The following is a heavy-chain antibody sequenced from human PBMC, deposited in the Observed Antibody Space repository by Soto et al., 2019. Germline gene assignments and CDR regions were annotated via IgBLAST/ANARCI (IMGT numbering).Heavy chain of an antibody. V-gene: IGHV1-18*01. D-gene: IGHD4-4*01. CDR3: ARDYGNTGGMDV. CDR2: ISAYNGQT. J-gene: IGHJ6*02. CDR1: GYTFAIYG. Sequence: ASVKVSCKASGYTFAIYGISWVRQAPGQGLEWMGWISAYNGQTKDAQKFQGRVIMTTDTSTTTAYMELRSLRSDDTAVYYCARDYGNTGGMDVWGQGTTVTVSS.